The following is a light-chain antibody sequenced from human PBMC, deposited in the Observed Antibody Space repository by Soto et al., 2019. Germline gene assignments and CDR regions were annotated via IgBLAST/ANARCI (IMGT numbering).Light chain of an antibody. V-gene: IGKV3-15*01. J-gene: IGKJ4*01. CDR1: QSVTTN. CDR2: GAS. CDR3: QQRSNWPPKLT. Sequence: EVVMTQSPATLSVSPGERVTFSCRASQSVTTNLAWYQHKPGQSPRLLISGASTGASGIPPRFSGSGSGTEVTLTIDRLQSADFAVYYCQQRSNWPPKLTFGGGTKVEIK.